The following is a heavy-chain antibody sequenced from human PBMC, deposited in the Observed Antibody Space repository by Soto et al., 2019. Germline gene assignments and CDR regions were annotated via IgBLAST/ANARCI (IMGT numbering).Heavy chain of an antibody. CDR1: GFYFSNYW. V-gene: IGHV3-74*01. Sequence: GGSLRLSCAASGFYFSNYWMYWVRQAPGKGLVWVSRIDSDGSGTTYADSVKGRFTISRDNAKNSLYLQMNSLRAEDTALYYCASQSGRYYYGMDVWGQGTTVTVSS. CDR2: IDSDGSGT. J-gene: IGHJ6*02. D-gene: IGHD3-10*01. CDR3: ASQSGRYYYGMDV.